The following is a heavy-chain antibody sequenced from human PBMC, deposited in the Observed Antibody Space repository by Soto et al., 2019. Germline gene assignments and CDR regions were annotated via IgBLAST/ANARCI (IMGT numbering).Heavy chain of an antibody. CDR3: ARSGGSLLLALYYYYYYMDV. D-gene: IGHD2-15*01. Sequence: GASVKVSCKASGYTFTSYDINWVRQATGQGLEWMGWMNPNSGNTGYAQKFQGRVTMTRNTSISTAYMELSSLRSEDTAVYYCARSGGSLLLALYYYYYYMDVWGKGTTVTVSS. CDR1: GYTFTSYD. J-gene: IGHJ6*03. CDR2: MNPNSGNT. V-gene: IGHV1-8*01.